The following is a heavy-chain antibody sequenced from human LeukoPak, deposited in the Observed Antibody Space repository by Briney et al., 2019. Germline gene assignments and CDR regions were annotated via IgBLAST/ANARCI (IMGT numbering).Heavy chain of an antibody. CDR1: GGSFSGYY. D-gene: IGHD3-22*01. CDR2: INHSGST. J-gene: IGHJ4*02. Sequence: PSETLSLTCAVYGGSFSGYYWSWIRQPPGKGLEWIGEINHSGSTNYNLSLKSRVTISVDTSKNQFSLKLSSVTAADTVVYYCARGESITMIVVVPMGEIDYWGQGTLVTVSS. CDR3: ARGESITMIVVVPMGEIDY. V-gene: IGHV4-34*01.